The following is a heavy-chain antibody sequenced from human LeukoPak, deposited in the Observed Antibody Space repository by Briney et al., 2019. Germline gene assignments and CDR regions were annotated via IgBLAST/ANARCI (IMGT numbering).Heavy chain of an antibody. J-gene: IGHJ1*01. V-gene: IGHV4-59*01. CDR3: ARGGAPGKVFQH. CDR1: GDSITSYY. CDR2: IYSSGNA. Sequence: ASETLSLTCSVSGDSITSYYWSWIRQPPGKALEWIGCIYSSGNANYNPSLKSRVTISVDMSKSQFSLKLNSVTAADTAFYYCARGGAPGKVFQHWGHGTLVTVSS. D-gene: IGHD6-13*01.